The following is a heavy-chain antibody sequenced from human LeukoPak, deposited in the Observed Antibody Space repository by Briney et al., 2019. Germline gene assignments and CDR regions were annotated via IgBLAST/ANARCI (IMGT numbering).Heavy chain of an antibody. V-gene: IGHV1-69*05. D-gene: IGHD6-19*01. CDR3: ARARSSGWYEGFDY. CDR1: GGTFSSYA. J-gene: IGHJ4*02. CDR2: IIPIFGTA. Sequence: SVQVSCKASGGTFSSYAISWVRQAPGQGLEWMGRIIPIFGTANYAQKFQGRVTITTDESTSTAYMELSSLRSEDTAVYYCARARSSGWYEGFDYWGQGTLVTVSS.